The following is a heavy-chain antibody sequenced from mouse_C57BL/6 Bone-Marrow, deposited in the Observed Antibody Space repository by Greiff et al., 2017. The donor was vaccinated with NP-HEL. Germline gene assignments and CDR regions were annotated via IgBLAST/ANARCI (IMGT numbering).Heavy chain of an antibody. D-gene: IGHD3-2*02. J-gene: IGHJ4*01. CDR1: GYTFTSYW. V-gene: IGHV1-64*01. CDR2: IHPNSGST. CDR3: ARSQLRLLPYYYAMDY. Sequence: QVQLQQPGAELVKPGASVKLSCKASGYTFTSYWMHWVKQRPGQGLEWIGMIHPNSGSTNYNEKFKSKATLTVDKSSSTAYMQLSSLTSEDSAVYYCARSQLRLLPYYYAMDYWGQGTAVTVSS.